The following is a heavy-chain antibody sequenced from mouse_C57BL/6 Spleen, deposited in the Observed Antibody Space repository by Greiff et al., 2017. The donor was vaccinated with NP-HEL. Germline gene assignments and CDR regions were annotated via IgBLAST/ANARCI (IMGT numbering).Heavy chain of an antibody. V-gene: IGHV1-80*01. CDR1: GYAFSSYW. Sequence: QVQLQQSGAELVKPGASVKISCKASGYAFSSYWMNWVKQRPGKGLEWIGQIYPGDGDTNYNGKFKGKATLTADKSSSTAYMQLSSLTSEDSAVYFCARFYYGRRDWYFDVWGTGTTVTVSS. J-gene: IGHJ1*03. CDR3: ARFYYGRRDWYFDV. CDR2: IYPGDGDT. D-gene: IGHD1-1*01.